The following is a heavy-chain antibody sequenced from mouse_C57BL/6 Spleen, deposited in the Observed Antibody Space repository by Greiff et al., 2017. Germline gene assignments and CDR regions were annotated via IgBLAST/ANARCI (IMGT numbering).Heavy chain of an antibody. CDR2: ISSGGDYI. J-gene: IGHJ2*01. V-gene: IGHV5-9-1*02. CDR3: TRDPLGYFDY. D-gene: IGHD4-1*01. Sequence: EVKLVESGEGLVKPGGSLKLSCAASGFTFSSYAMSWVRQTPEKRLEWVAYISSGGDYIYYAATVKGRFTISRDNARNTLYLQMGSLKAEDTAMYYCTRDPLGYFDYWGQGTTLTVSA. CDR1: GFTFSSYA.